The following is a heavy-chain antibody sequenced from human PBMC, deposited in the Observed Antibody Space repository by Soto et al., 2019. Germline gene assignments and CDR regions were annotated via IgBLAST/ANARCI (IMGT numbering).Heavy chain of an antibody. D-gene: IGHD6-19*01. CDR2: ISYDGSNK. J-gene: IGHJ4*02. CDR3: AKVRWGWPISGYFDY. CDR1: GFTFSSYG. Sequence: LRLSCAASGFTFSSYGMHWVRQAPGKGLEWVAVISYDGSNKYYADSVKGRFTISRDNSKNTLYLQMNSLRAEDTAVYYCAKVRWGWPISGYFDYWGQGTLVTVSS. V-gene: IGHV3-30*18.